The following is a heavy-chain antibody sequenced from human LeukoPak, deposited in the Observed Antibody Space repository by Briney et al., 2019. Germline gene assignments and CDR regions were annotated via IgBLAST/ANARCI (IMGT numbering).Heavy chain of an antibody. D-gene: IGHD3-10*01. V-gene: IGHV1-69*01. CDR3: ARSGRWFGEFQYYFDY. Sequence: ASVTVSCTASGGTFSSYAISWVRQAPGQGLEWMGGIIPIFGTANYAQKFQGRVTITADESTSTAYMELSSLRSEDTAVYYCARSGRWFGEFQYYFDYWGQGTLVTVSS. CDR1: GGTFSSYA. J-gene: IGHJ4*02. CDR2: IIPIFGTA.